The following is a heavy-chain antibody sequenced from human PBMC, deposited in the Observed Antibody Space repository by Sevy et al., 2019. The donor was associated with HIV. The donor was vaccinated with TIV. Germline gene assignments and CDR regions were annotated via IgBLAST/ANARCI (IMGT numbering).Heavy chain of an antibody. V-gene: IGHV4-59*01. CDR1: GDSISSYF. D-gene: IGHD2-15*01. Sequence: SETLSLTCNVSGDSISSYFWSWFRQPPGKGLEWMGYIYYSGSSEYNPSRRSRVTISIDKSKKYLSMKLTSVTAADTAVYYCARDSAVVPRALVYWGQGTLVTVSS. CDR3: ARDSAVVPRALVY. CDR2: IYYSGSS. J-gene: IGHJ4*02.